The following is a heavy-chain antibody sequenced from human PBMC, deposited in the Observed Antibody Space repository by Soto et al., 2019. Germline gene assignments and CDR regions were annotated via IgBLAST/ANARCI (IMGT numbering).Heavy chain of an antibody. D-gene: IGHD1-26*01. CDR2: IWYDGSNK. Sequence: GGSLRLSCAASGFSFGSYGMHWVRQAPGKGLDWVAVIWYDGSNKYYADPVKGRFTISRDNSKNTLYLQMNSLRVEDAAVYYCARAQYTGSYFDACDIWGQGTMVTV. CDR3: ARAQYTGSYFDACDI. J-gene: IGHJ3*02. CDR1: GFSFGSYG. V-gene: IGHV3-33*03.